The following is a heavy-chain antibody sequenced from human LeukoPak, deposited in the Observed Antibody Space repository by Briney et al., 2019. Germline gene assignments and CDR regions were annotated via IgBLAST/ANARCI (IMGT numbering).Heavy chain of an antibody. D-gene: IGHD2-15*01. CDR3: ASLSTIVVVVAATPNYFDY. CDR1: GFTFSDYY. V-gene: IGHV3-69-1*02. CDR2: ISSSSTI. J-gene: IGHJ4*02. Sequence: MSGGSLRLSCAASGFTFSDYYMNWVRQAPGKRLEWVSSISSSSTIYYADSVKGRFTISRDNAKNSLYLQMNSLRAEDTAVYYCASLSTIVVVVAATPNYFDYWGQGTLVTVSS.